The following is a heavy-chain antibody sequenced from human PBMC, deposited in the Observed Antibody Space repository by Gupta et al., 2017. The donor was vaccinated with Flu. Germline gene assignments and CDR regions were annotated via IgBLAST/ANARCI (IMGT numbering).Heavy chain of an antibody. J-gene: IGHJ4*02. V-gene: IGHV3-21*06. CDR3: ARGLGYCSSTDCRAFDS. Sequence: PGKGLEWVSSISTGSRYIYYSAALKDRITVSRDNARNLLFLQVNSLRVEDTGVYYCARGLGYCSSTDCRAFDSWGRGALVTVSS. CDR2: ISTGSRYI. D-gene: IGHD2-2*01.